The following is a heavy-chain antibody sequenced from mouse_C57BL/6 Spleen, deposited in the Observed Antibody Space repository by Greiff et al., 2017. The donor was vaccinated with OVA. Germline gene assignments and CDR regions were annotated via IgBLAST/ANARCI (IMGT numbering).Heavy chain of an antibody. V-gene: IGHV1-77*01. CDR3: ARSYYGSSYVNWYFDV. CDR1: GYTFTDYY. CDR2: IGPGSGST. D-gene: IGHD1-1*01. J-gene: IGHJ1*03. Sequence: QVHVKQSGAELVKPGASVKISCKASGYTFTDYYINWVKQRPGQGLEWIGKIGPGSGSTYYNEKFKGKATLTADKSSSTAYMQLSSLTSEDSAVYFCARSYYGSSYVNWYFDVWGTGTTVTVSS.